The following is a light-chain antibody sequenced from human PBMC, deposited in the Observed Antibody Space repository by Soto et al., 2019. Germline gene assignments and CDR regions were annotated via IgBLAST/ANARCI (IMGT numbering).Light chain of an antibody. CDR3: QQYGGSPTLA. CDR2: AAS. V-gene: IGKV3-20*01. CDR1: QSITSKF. J-gene: IGKJ4*01. Sequence: EIVLTQSPGTLSLSPGQRATLSCRASQSITSKFVAWYQQRPGQPPRLLIYAASTRATGIPDRFNGSASETDFTLTISRLEPEDFAVYYCQQYGGSPTLAFGGGTKVEI.